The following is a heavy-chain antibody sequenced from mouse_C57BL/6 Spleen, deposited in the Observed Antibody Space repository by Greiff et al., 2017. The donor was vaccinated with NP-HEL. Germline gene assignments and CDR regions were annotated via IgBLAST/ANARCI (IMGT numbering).Heavy chain of an antibody. D-gene: IGHD4-1*01. CDR3: ARRELTGVYYFDY. J-gene: IGHJ2*01. Sequence: QVQLQQPGAELVKPGASVKLSCKASGYTFTSYWMQWVKQRPGQGLEWIGEIDPSDSYTNYNQKFKGKATLTVDTSSSTAYMQLSSLTSEDSAVYYCARRELTGVYYFDYWGQGTTLTVSS. CDR1: GYTFTSYW. CDR2: IDPSDSYT. V-gene: IGHV1-50*01.